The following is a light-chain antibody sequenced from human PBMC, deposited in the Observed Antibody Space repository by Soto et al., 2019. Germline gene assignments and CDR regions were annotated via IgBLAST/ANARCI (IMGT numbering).Light chain of an antibody. CDR1: SGYVGTYSV. J-gene: IGLJ1*01. V-gene: IGLV2-23*01. CDR3: CLYVGATTYV. Sequence: QSVLAQPASVSGSPGQSITISFTGASGYVGTYSVVSWYQQHPGKDPKVVIYEGHKRPSGVPDRFSGSTSVNTASLTISGLQTDDEADYYCCLYVGATTYVFGTGTKVTVL. CDR2: EGH.